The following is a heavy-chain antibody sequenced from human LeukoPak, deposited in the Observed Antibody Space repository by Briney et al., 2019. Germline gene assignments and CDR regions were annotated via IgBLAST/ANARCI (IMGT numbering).Heavy chain of an antibody. CDR2: IHYSGST. CDR1: GGSITNYY. J-gene: IGHJ4*02. Sequence: PSETLSLTCTVSGGSITNYYWSWIRQPPGKGLEWIGYIHYSGSTNYNPSLKSRVTISVDTSKNQFSLKLSSVTAADTAVYYCARDYGSGSWGQGTLVTVSS. V-gene: IGHV4-59*01. D-gene: IGHD3-10*01. CDR3: ARDYGSGS.